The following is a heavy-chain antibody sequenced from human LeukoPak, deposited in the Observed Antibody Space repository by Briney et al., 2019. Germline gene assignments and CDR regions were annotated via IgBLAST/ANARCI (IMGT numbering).Heavy chain of an antibody. J-gene: IGHJ4*02. CDR1: GFTFDDYG. CDR2: INWNGGST. CDR3: ARVIAGPYYFDY. Sequence: GGSLRLSCAASGFTFDDYGMSWVRQAPGKGLEWVSGINWNGGSTGYADSVKGRFTISRDSAKNSLYLQMNSLRAEDTALYYCARVIAGPYYFDYWGQGTLVTVSS. V-gene: IGHV3-20*04. D-gene: IGHD6-13*01.